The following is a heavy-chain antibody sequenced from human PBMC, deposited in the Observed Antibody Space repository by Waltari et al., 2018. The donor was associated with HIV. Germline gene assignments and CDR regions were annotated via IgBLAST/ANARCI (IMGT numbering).Heavy chain of an antibody. Sequence: QAQLVQSGAAVKKPGASVKVSCQASGYTFTSHDINRVRQATGQGLEWMGWMNTNCGNIGYAQMFQGRVNMTRNTAINTAYMELSSLKSEDTAVYYCARLLRGFSYGGAFDLWGQGTVVIVSS. CDR3: ARLLRGFSYGGAFDL. D-gene: IGHD5-18*01. CDR2: MNTNCGNI. J-gene: IGHJ3*01. V-gene: IGHV1-8*01. CDR1: GYTFTSHD.